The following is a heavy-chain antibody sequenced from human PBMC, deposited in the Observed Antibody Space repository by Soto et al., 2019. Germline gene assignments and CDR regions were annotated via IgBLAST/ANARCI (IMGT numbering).Heavy chain of an antibody. D-gene: IGHD2-2*01. CDR2: INHSGST. Sequence: QVQLQQWGAGLLKPSETLSLTCAVYGGSFSGYYWSWIRQPPGKGLEWIGEINHSGSTNYNPSLKRRVSIPPDPSKNQSSLKLSSVTAADTAVYYRARGWGDSNSWYAYWGQGTLVTVSS. J-gene: IGHJ4*02. V-gene: IGHV4-34*01. CDR3: ARGWGDSNSWYAY. CDR1: GGSFSGYY.